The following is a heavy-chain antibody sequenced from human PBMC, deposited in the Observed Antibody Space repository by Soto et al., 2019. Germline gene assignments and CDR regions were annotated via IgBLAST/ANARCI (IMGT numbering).Heavy chain of an antibody. V-gene: IGHV3-30-3*02. CDR2: ISYDGSNK. Sequence: GGSLRLSCAASGFTFSSYAMHWVRQAPGKGLEWVAVISYDGSNKYYADSVKGRFTISRDNSKNTLYLQMNTLRAEDTAVYYCAKESGVVIWFGGGGGMDVWGQGTTVTVSS. D-gene: IGHD3-10*01. J-gene: IGHJ6*02. CDR1: GFTFSSYA. CDR3: AKESGVVIWFGGGGGMDV.